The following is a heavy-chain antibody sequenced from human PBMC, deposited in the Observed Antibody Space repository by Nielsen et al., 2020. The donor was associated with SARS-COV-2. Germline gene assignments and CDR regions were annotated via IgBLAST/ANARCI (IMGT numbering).Heavy chain of an antibody. CDR1: GFTISRYG. CDR3: TKGAQLGDY. D-gene: IGHD6-13*01. CDR2: LSYDGSVK. V-gene: IGHV3-30*18. J-gene: IGHJ4*02. Sequence: GGSLRLSCEASGFTISRYGMHWVRQAPGKGLEWVTFLSYDGSVKYYADSVKGRFTISTDLSNNTLYLQMNSLRVEDTAIYYCTKGAQLGDYWGQGTLVTVSS.